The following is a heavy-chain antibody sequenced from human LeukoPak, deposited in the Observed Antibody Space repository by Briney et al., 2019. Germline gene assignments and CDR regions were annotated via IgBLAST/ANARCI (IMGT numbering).Heavy chain of an antibody. J-gene: IGHJ4*02. CDR2: VFHTGST. V-gene: IGHV4-4*09. CDR3: ARVLDEEYYFDY. Sequence: PSETLSLTCTVSGGSIDTYYWNWIRQPPGKGLEWIGYVFHTGSTNYNPSLKSRVTISVDTSKNQFSLKLSSVTAADTAVYYCARVLDEEYYFDYWGQGTLVTVSS. CDR1: GGSIDTYY.